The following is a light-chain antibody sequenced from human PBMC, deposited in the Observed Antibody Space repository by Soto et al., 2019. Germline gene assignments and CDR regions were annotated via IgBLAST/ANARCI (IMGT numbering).Light chain of an antibody. J-gene: IGKJ1*01. V-gene: IGKV3-15*01. Sequence: EIVMTQSPATLSVSPGDFASLSCRASRSVGSNVAWYQQRPGQAPSLLIYDTSTRATGVPLRFSGSGSGTVFTLSITSLQSEDSAFYYCQQYDNWPPSTFGQGTKVEIK. CDR3: QQYDNWPPST. CDR2: DTS. CDR1: RSVGSN.